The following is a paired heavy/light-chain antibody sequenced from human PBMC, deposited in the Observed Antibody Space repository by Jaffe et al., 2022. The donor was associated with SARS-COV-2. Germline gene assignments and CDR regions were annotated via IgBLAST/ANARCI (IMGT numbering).Light chain of an antibody. V-gene: IGLV1-51*01. Sequence: QSMLTQPPSVSAAPGEKVTISCSSGTSNIGNNFVSWYQQFPATAPKLLIYDNNKRPSGIPDRISGSKSGTSATLGITGLQTGDEAEYFCATWDSSLSAVVFGGGTKVTVL. J-gene: IGLJ2*01. CDR3: ATWDSSLSAVV. CDR2: DNN. CDR1: TSNIGNNF.
Heavy chain of an antibody. J-gene: IGHJ4*02. CDR3: ARPMKNTSGDYYFDS. D-gene: IGHD4-17*01. CDR2: IIPILGRS. Sequence: QVQLVQSGAEVKKPGSSVRVSCKTSGDTFNRYTLSWIRQAPGQGPEWMGRIIPILGRSNIAKKFQGRVTLTADKSTSTAYMDLSSLGSEDTAVYYCARPMKNTSGDYYFDSWGQGTLVTVSS. CDR1: GDTFNRYT. V-gene: IGHV1-69*02.